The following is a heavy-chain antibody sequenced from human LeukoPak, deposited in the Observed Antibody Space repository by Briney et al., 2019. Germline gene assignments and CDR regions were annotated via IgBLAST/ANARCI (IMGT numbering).Heavy chain of an antibody. CDR3: ARGFLGVVTYDY. Sequence: GRSLRLSCAASGFTVSSNYMSWVRQAPGKGLEWVSVIYSGGSTYYADSVKGRFTISRDNSKNTLYLQMNSLRAEDTVVYYCARGFLGVVTYDYWGQGTLVTVSS. J-gene: IGHJ4*02. CDR2: IYSGGST. V-gene: IGHV3-53*01. D-gene: IGHD3-3*01. CDR1: GFTVSSNY.